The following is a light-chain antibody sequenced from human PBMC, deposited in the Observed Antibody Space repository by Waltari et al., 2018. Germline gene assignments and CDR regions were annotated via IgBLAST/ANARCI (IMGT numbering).Light chain of an antibody. CDR1: ETIRIY. J-gene: IGKJ4*01. Sequence: DIQMTQSPSSLSASVGDRVTITCRASETIRIYLNWYQQKPGKAPKLLINTASRLQSGVPSRFSGSGSGTDFTLTISTLQHEDFAAYYCQQNYSIPLTFGGGTKVEIK. CDR3: QQNYSIPLT. V-gene: IGKV1-39*01. CDR2: TAS.